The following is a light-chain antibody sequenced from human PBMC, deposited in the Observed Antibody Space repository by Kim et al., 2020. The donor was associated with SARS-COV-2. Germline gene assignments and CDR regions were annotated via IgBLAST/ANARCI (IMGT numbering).Light chain of an antibody. J-gene: IGLJ1*01. CDR2: GNN. Sequence: RVTISCTGSSSNIGAGFDVHWYQQLPGTAPKVLIYGNNNRTSGVPDRFSGSKSGTSASLAITGLQAEDEADYFCQSHDSSLSGCVFGTGTKVTVL. CDR1: SSNIGAGFD. V-gene: IGLV1-40*01. CDR3: QSHDSSLSGCV.